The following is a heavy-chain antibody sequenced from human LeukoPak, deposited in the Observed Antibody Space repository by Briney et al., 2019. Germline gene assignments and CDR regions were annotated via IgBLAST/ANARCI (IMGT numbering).Heavy chain of an antibody. V-gene: IGHV1-18*01. D-gene: IGHD1-26*01. CDR2: ISAYNGNT. J-gene: IGHJ6*02. CDR1: GYTFTSYG. CDR3: VRDKKWGATPGYYYYGMDV. Sequence: ASVKVSCKAPGYTFTSYGISWVRQAPGQGLEWMGWISAYNGNTNYAQKLQGRVTMTTDTSTSTAYMELRSLRSDDTAVYYCVRDKKWGATPGYYYYGMDVWGQGTTVTVSS.